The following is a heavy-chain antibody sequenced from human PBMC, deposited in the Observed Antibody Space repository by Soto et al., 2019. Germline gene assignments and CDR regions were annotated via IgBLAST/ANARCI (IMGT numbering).Heavy chain of an antibody. V-gene: IGHV4-59*01. J-gene: IGHJ4*02. CDR3: ARAGGYAGGWLY. CDR1: GGSISTYY. CDR2: IYNSSIT. Sequence: SETLSLTCTVSGGSISTYYWTWIRQFPGEGLQWIGNIYNSSITNFNPSLQSRITISLDTSKNQFSLNLSSVTAADTAVYFCARAGGYAGGWLYWGQGTLVTVSS. D-gene: IGHD6-19*01.